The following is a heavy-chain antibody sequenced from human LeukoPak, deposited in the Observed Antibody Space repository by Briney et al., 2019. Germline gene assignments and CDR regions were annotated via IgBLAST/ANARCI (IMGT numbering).Heavy chain of an antibody. D-gene: IGHD6-25*01. J-gene: IGHJ4*02. CDR3: ARRGRNSSGWQDYL. CDR1: GGSISSYY. V-gene: IGHV4-59*01. Sequence: SETLSLTCTVSGGSISSYYWSWIRQPPGKGLEWIANIYHTGSTNYNPSLSSRVTISIDTAKSQFSLKLTSVTAADTAVYYCARRGRNSSGWQDYLWGQGTLVTVSS. CDR2: IYHTGST.